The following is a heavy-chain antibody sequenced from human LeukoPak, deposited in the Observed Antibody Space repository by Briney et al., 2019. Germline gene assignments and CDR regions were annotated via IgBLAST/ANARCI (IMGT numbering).Heavy chain of an antibody. CDR1: GFTVSSNY. Sequence: PGGSLRLSCAASGFTVSSNYMNWVRQAPGKGLEWVSVIYGGGNIYYADSVKGRFTISRDNSKNTLYLQMNSLRAEDTAVYYCAKDLAIYGPIIVVPAAPGVYYYGMDVWGQGTTVTVSS. D-gene: IGHD2-2*01. J-gene: IGHJ6*02. CDR2: IYGGGNI. CDR3: AKDLAIYGPIIVVPAAPGVYYYGMDV. V-gene: IGHV3-53*01.